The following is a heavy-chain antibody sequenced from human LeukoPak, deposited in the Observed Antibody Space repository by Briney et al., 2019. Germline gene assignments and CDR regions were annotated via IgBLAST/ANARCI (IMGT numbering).Heavy chain of an antibody. Sequence: PSQTLSPTYTVSAVSISIYYSSWIRQPPGNWLGWTGYIYYIVSTNYNPSLKSRVTISVDTSKTQFSLKLRSVTAADTAVYYCARTPTTTVTTAPFDYWGQGTLVTVSS. J-gene: IGHJ4*02. D-gene: IGHD4-17*01. CDR2: IYYIVST. V-gene: IGHV4-59*01. CDR1: AVSISIYY. CDR3: ARTPTTTVTTAPFDY.